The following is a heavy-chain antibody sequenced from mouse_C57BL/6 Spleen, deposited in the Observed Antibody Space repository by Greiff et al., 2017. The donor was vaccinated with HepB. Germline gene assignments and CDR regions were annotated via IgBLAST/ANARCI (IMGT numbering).Heavy chain of an antibody. Sequence: EVQLVESGGGLVKPGGSLKLSCAASGFTFSSYAMSWVRQTPEKRLEWVATISDGGSYTYYPDNVKGRFTISRDNAKNNLYLQMSHLKSEDTAMYYCARERLRTFDYWGQGTTLTVSS. J-gene: IGHJ2*01. D-gene: IGHD2-4*01. CDR1: GFTFSSYA. V-gene: IGHV5-4*01. CDR2: ISDGGSYT. CDR3: ARERLRTFDY.